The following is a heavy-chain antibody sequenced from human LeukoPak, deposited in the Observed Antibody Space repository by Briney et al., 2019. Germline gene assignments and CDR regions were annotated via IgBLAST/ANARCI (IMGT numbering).Heavy chain of an antibody. CDR2: MNPNSGNT. CDR1: GYTFTSYE. Sequence: ASVKVSCMASGYTFTSYEINWVRQATGQGLEWLGWMNPNSGNTGYAQKFQGRVTMTRNTSISTAYMELSSLRSEDTAVYYCARGARIGGFDPWGQGTLVTVSS. V-gene: IGHV1-8*01. CDR3: ARGARIGGFDP. J-gene: IGHJ5*02. D-gene: IGHD3-16*01.